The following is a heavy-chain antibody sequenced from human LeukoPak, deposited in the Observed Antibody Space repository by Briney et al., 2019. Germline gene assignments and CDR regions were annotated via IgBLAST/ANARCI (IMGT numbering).Heavy chain of an antibody. CDR1: GGTFSSYA. D-gene: IGHD3-10*01. Sequence: SVKVSCKASGGTFSSYAISWVRQAPGQGLEWMGRIIPIFGIANYAQKFQGRVTITAGKSTSTAYMELSSLRSEDTAVYYCARVPPPMVRGVTPYYYYGMDVWGQGTTVTVSS. V-gene: IGHV1-69*04. CDR3: ARVPPPMVRGVTPYYYYGMDV. CDR2: IIPIFGIA. J-gene: IGHJ6*02.